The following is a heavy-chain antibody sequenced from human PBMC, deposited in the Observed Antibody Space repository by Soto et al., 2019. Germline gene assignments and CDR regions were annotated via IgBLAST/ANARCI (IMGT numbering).Heavy chain of an antibody. CDR3: EKNPYYYDSRVGGDYYCYGMDV. V-gene: IGHV1-69*13. CDR2: IIPIFGTA. D-gene: IGHD3-22*01. CDR1: GGTFSSYA. J-gene: IGHJ6*02. Sequence: GASVKVSCKASGGTFSSYAISWVRQAPGQGLEWMGGIIPIFGTANYAQKFQGRVTITADESTSTAYMELSSLRSEDTAVYYCEKNPYYYDSRVGGDYYCYGMDVWGQGTTVTVSS.